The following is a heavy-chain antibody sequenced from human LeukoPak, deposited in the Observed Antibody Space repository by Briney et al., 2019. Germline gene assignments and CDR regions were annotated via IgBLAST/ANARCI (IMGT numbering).Heavy chain of an antibody. CDR2: IIPIFGTA. V-gene: IGHV1-69*13. D-gene: IGHD1-26*01. J-gene: IGHJ3*02. CDR1: GGTFSSYA. Sequence: GASVKVSCKAYGGTFSSYAISWVRQAPGQGLEWMGGIIPIFGTANYAQKFQGRVTITADESTSTAYMELSSLRSEDTAVYYCANDFSGSWPFGAFDIWGQGTMVTVSS. CDR3: ANDFSGSWPFGAFDI.